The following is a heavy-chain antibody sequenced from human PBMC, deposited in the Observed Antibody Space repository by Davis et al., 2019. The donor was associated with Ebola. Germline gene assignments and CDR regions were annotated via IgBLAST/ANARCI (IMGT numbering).Heavy chain of an antibody. CDR3: AREAQIAARLAWFDP. J-gene: IGHJ5*02. CDR1: GYTFTSYY. D-gene: IGHD6-6*01. Sequence: AASVKVSCKASGYTFTSYYMHWVRQAPGQGLEWMGRIIPILGIANYAQKFQGRVTITADKSTSTAYMELSSLRSEDTAVYYCAREAQIAARLAWFDPWGQGTLVTVSS. CDR2: IIPILGIA. V-gene: IGHV1-69*04.